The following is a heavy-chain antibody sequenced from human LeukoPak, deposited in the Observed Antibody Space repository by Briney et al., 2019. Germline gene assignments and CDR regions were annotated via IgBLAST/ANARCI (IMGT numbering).Heavy chain of an antibody. CDR2: ISYDGNVK. Sequence: GGSLRLSCAASGFTFSSYAMSWVRQAPGKGLEWLAFISYDGNVKYYADSVKGRFTVSRDDSKITLYLQMTSLRTEDTALYYCARDFSTKYSQDYWGQGTLVTVSS. CDR1: GFTFSSYA. J-gene: IGHJ4*02. D-gene: IGHD5-18*01. V-gene: IGHV3-30-3*01. CDR3: ARDFSTKYSQDY.